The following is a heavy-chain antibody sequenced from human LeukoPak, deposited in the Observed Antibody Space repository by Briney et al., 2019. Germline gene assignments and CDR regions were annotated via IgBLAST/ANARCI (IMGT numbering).Heavy chain of an antibody. CDR1: GFTFSSYA. CDR3: ARQHHYGGNAPGFAFDI. Sequence: PGGSLRLSCAASGFTFSSYAMHWVGQAPGKGLEWVAVISYHGSNKYYADSVKGRFTISRDNSKNTLYLQMNSLRAEDTAVYYCARQHHYGGNAPGFAFDIWGQGTMVTVSS. J-gene: IGHJ3*02. CDR2: ISYHGSNK. D-gene: IGHD4-23*01. V-gene: IGHV3-30*04.